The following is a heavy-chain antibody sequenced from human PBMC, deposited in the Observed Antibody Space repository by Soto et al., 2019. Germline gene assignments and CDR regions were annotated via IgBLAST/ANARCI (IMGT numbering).Heavy chain of an antibody. CDR3: AREDILGTRSFDY. J-gene: IGHJ4*02. CDR1: GFIFSKYS. CDR2: ISSNSVTI. Sequence: GGSLRLSCGASGFIFSKYSMNWVRQAPGKGLEWLSYISSNSVTIYYADSVRGRFTIFRDNAKNSLYLQMNSLRNEDTAVYYCAREDILGTRSFDYWGQGALVTVSS. V-gene: IGHV3-48*02. D-gene: IGHD1-26*01.